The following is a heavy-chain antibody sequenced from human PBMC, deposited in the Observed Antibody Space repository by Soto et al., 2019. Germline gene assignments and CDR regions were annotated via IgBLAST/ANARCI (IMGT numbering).Heavy chain of an antibody. V-gene: IGHV3-30-3*01. Sequence: QVQLVESGGGVVQPGRSLRLSCAASGFTFSSYAMHWVRQAPGKGLEWVVVISYDGSNKYYADSVKGRFTISRDNSKNTLYLLMNSLRAEDTAVYYCARDKSSGSYYFDYWGQGTLVTVSS. D-gene: IGHD2-15*01. J-gene: IGHJ4*02. CDR1: GFTFSSYA. CDR3: ARDKSSGSYYFDY. CDR2: ISYDGSNK.